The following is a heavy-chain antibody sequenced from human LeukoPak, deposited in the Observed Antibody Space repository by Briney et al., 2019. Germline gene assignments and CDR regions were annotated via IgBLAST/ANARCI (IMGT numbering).Heavy chain of an antibody. V-gene: IGHV1-69*01. CDR1: GGTFSNYA. CDR2: IISMYDTA. J-gene: IGHJ4*02. D-gene: IGHD6-19*01. CDR3: ARDTDLAAAGTEGFVY. Sequence: ASVKVSCKGYGGTFSNYAITWVRQAPGQGLEWMGGIISMYDTASYAEKFRGRVTVTADESTSTAYMEMTNLMSDDTAVYYCARDTDLAAAGTEGFVYWGQGTLVTVSS.